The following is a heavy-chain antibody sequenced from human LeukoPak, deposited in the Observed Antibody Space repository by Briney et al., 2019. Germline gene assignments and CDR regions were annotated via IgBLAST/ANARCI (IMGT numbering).Heavy chain of an antibody. CDR1: GYTFTSYG. V-gene: IGHV1-18*01. Sequence: GASVKVSCKASGYTFTSYGISWVRQAPGQGLEWMGWISAYNGNTNYAQKLQGRVTMTTDTSTSTAYVELRSLRSDDTAVYYCARAADYGDYVSRSPFDYWGQGTLVTVSS. CDR2: ISAYNGNT. J-gene: IGHJ4*02. D-gene: IGHD4-17*01. CDR3: ARAADYGDYVSRSPFDY.